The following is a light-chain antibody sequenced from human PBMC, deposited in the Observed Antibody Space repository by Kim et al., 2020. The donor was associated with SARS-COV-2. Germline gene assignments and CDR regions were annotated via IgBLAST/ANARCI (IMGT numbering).Light chain of an antibody. CDR1: QGLRHTNGYTY. V-gene: IGKV2-28*01. J-gene: IGKJ4*01. Sequence: PASISCWSNQGLRHTNGYTYLDWYFQKPGQSPQLLFYLGSTRASGVPDRFSGSGSDTDFTLKISRVEARDVGVYYCMQALQVPRVAFGGGTSVEI. CDR3: MQALQVPRVA. CDR2: LGS.